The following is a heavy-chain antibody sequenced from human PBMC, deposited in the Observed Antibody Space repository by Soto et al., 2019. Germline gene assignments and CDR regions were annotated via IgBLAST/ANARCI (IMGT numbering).Heavy chain of an antibody. J-gene: IGHJ4*02. CDR1: GGSISSSSCY. D-gene: IGHD3-22*01. CDR3: FYDNSGSDY. Sequence: SETLSLTCTVSGGSISSSSCYWGWIRQPPGKGLEWIGSIYYSGSTYYNPSLKSRVTISVDTSKNQFSLKTEDTAVYYCTGPLYFYDNSGSDYWGQGTLLTVSS. CDR2: IYYSGST. V-gene: IGHV4-39*01.